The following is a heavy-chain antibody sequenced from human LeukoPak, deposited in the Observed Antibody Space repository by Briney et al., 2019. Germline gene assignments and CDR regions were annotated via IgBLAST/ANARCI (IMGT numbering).Heavy chain of an antibody. CDR2: IKQDGSEK. CDR3: ARVQPGIAAAGTDY. CDR1: GFTFSSYS. Sequence: GGSLRLSCAASGFTFSSYSMNWVRQAPGKGLEWVANIKQDGSEKYYVDSVKGRFTISRDNAKNSLYLQMNSLRAEDTAVYYCARVQPGIAAAGTDYWGQGTLVTVSS. J-gene: IGHJ4*02. D-gene: IGHD6-13*01. V-gene: IGHV3-7*01.